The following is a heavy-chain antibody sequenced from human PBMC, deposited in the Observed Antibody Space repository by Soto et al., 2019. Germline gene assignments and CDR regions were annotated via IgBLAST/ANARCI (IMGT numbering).Heavy chain of an antibody. CDR2: ISSSSSTI. J-gene: IGHJ4*02. D-gene: IGHD3-22*01. CDR3: ARDQVYYASSGYYYVFDY. CDR1: GFTFSSYS. Sequence: EVQLVESGGGLVQPGGSLRLSCAASGFTFSSYSMNWVRQAPGKGLEWVSYISSSSSTIYYADSVKGRFTISRDNAKNSLYLQMNSLRAEDTAVYYCARDQVYYASSGYYYVFDYWGQGTLVTVSS. V-gene: IGHV3-48*01.